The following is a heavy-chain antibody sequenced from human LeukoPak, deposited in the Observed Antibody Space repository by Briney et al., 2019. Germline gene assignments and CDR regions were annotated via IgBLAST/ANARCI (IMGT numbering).Heavy chain of an antibody. CDR2: IYTTGKT. CDR1: LDSISSFY. Sequence: SETLSLTCNVSLDSISSFYWSWIRQSAGAGLEWIGRIYTTGKTDYNPSLKSRVTVSVDTSRNQVSLKLRSVTAADTAVYYCARVPRSYYYYYYMDVWGKGTTVTVSS. CDR3: ARVPRSYYYYYYMDV. J-gene: IGHJ6*03. V-gene: IGHV4-4*07.